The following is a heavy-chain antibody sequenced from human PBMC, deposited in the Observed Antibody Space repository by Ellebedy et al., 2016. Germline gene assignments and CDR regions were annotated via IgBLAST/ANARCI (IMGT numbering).Heavy chain of an antibody. CDR2: IYYSGST. Sequence: LRLSXTVSGGSISRGGYYWSWIRQHPGKGLEWIGYIYYSGSTYYNPSLRSRVTISVDMSTNEFSLKVNSVTAADTAVYFCAREAADTRRGGYYMDVWGKGTTVTVSS. V-gene: IGHV4-31*03. CDR3: AREAADTRRGGYYMDV. J-gene: IGHJ6*03. D-gene: IGHD6-13*01. CDR1: GGSISRGGYY.